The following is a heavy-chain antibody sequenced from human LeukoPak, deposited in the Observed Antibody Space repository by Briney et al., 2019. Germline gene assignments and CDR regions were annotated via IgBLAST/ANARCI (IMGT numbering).Heavy chain of an antibody. D-gene: IGHD3-3*01. J-gene: IGHJ4*02. CDR2: ISAYNGNT. CDR1: GYTFTSCG. V-gene: IGHV1-18*01. Sequence: ASVKVSCKASGYTFTSCGISWVRQAPGQGLEWMGWISAYNGNTNYAQKLQGRVTMTTDTSTSTAYMELRSLRSDDTAVYYCARDRLSRFLEWLHKDYWGQGTLVTVSS. CDR3: ARDRLSRFLEWLHKDY.